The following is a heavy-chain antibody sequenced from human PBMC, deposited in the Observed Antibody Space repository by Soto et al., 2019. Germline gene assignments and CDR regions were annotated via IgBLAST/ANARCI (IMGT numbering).Heavy chain of an antibody. CDR1: GFTISSYA. V-gene: IGHV3-30-3*01. CDR2: ISYDGSNK. D-gene: IGHD5-12*01. J-gene: IGHJ4*02. CDR3: ARDPDVVATIGDFDY. Sequence: QVQLVESGGGVVQPGRSLRLSCAASGFTISSYAMHWVRQAPGKGLEWVAVISYDGSNKYYADSVKGRFTISRDNSKNKLYLKMKSLRAEETAVYYWARDPDVVATIGDFDYWGQGTLVTVSS.